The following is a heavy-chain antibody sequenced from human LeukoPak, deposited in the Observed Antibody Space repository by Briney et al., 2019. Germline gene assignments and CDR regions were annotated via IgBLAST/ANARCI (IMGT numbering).Heavy chain of an antibody. J-gene: IGHJ4*02. V-gene: IGHV4-59*01. CDR1: GGSISSYY. CDR3: ARGVHIAAAQYGY. D-gene: IGHD6-13*01. CDR2: IYYSGTT. Sequence: SETLSLNCTVSGGSISSYYWSRIQPPPGQGLVWIGYIYYSGTTNYNPSLKSRVTISVDTSKNQFSLKLSSVTAADTAVYYCARGVHIAAAQYGYWGQGTLVSVSS.